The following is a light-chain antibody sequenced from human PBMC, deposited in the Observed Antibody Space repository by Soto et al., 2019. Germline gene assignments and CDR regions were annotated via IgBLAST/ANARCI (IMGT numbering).Light chain of an antibody. CDR3: QQSETYPLT. Sequence: ITPVSSTPSAFVGGKVTHTFRASQSISSWLAWYQQKPGKAPKLLIYDASSLESGVPSRFSGSGSGTEFTLTISSLQPDDFATYYCQQSETYPLTFGQGTKVDIK. J-gene: IGKJ5*01. CDR1: QSISSW. CDR2: DAS. V-gene: IGKV1-5*01.